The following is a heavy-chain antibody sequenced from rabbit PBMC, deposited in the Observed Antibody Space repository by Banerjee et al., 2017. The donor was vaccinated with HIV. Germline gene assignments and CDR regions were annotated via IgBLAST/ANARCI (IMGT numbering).Heavy chain of an antibody. CDR3: ARDPYSYGYAGYAYVEFDL. D-gene: IGHD6-1*01. CDR1: GFSFSSDYW. J-gene: IGHJ4*01. Sequence: QSLEESGGDLVKPGASLTLTCTASGFSFSSDYWICWVRQAPGKGLEWIVCIYAGSIDTTYYASWAKGRFTISKTSSTTVTLQMTSLTAADTATYFCARDPYSYGYAGYAYVEFDLWGPGTLVTVS. V-gene: IGHV1S40*01. CDR2: IYAGSIDTT.